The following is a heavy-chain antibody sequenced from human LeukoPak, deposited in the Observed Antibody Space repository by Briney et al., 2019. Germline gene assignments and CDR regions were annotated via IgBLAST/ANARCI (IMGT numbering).Heavy chain of an antibody. CDR1: GLAFSRHA. D-gene: IGHD2-2*01. Sequence: GGSLRLSCEASGLAFSRHAMTWVRQAPGKGLEWVSGITYNGGSTYYAESVKGWFTISRDNSKNTLYLQMNSLRAEDTAVYYCARDLRMASRVPAGGGFDYWGQGTLVTVSS. CDR2: ITYNGGST. CDR3: ARDLRMASRVPAGGGFDY. V-gene: IGHV3-23*01. J-gene: IGHJ4*02.